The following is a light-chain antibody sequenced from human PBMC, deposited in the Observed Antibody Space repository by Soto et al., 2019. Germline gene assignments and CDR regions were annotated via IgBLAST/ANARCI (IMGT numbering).Light chain of an antibody. CDR2: ASS. J-gene: IGKJ5*01. CDR1: QSVGSNY. Sequence: EIVLTQSPGTLSLSPGERATLYCRASQSVGSNYLAWYQQKPGQAPRLLIYASSNRATGIPDRFSGSASGTDFTLTINRLEPEDFAVYYCQLYGISPHFGQGTRLEIK. CDR3: QLYGISPH. V-gene: IGKV3-20*01.